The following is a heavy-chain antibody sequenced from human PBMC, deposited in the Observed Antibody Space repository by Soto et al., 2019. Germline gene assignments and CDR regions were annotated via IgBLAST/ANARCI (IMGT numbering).Heavy chain of an antibody. J-gene: IGHJ4*02. V-gene: IGHV4-59*01. CDR3: ARAYYYDSSGYYWDH. Sequence: PSETLSLTCTVSGGSISSYYWSWIRQPPGKGLEWIGYIYYSGSTNYNPSLKRRVTISVDTSKNQFSLKLSSVTAADTAVYYCARAYYYDSSGYYWDHWGQGTLVTVSS. D-gene: IGHD3-22*01. CDR1: GGSISSYY. CDR2: IYYSGST.